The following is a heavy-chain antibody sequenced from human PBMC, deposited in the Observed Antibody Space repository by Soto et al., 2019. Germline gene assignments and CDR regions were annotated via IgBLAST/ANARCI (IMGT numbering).Heavy chain of an antibody. J-gene: IGHJ3*02. CDR1: GFTFSTYA. D-gene: IGHD1-20*01. Sequence: GGSLRLSCAASGFTFSTYAMAWVRQAPGKGLEWVSGVSASGLNTDYADPVKGRFYISRDNSKNTLYLQMNSLRVEDTAVYYCAKEANWNEEHGFDIWGQGTMVTVS. CDR3: AKEANWNEEHGFDI. CDR2: VSASGLNT. V-gene: IGHV3-23*01.